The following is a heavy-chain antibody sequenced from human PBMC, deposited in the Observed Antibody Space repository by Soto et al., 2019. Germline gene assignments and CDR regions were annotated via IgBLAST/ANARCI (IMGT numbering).Heavy chain of an antibody. CDR3: ARFVSCSDGRCALYY. V-gene: IGHV4-4*02. Sequence: PSETLSLTCAVSGGSISSSNWWSWVRQPSGKGLEWIGEIYHSGSTNYNPSLKSRVTISVDTSKNQFSLKLTSVTAADTAVYYCARFVSCSDGRCALYYWGQGTLVPVSS. J-gene: IGHJ4*02. D-gene: IGHD2-15*01. CDR2: IYHSGST. CDR1: GGSISSSNW.